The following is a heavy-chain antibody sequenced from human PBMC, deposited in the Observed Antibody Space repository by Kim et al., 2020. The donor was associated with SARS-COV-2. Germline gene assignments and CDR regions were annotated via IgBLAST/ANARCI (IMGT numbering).Heavy chain of an antibody. D-gene: IGHD3-22*01. CDR3: ARVYYYDSSGYYADY. CDR2: IIPIFGTA. V-gene: IGHV1-69*13. J-gene: IGHJ4*02. Sequence: SVKVSCKASGGTFSSYAISWVRQAPGQGLEWMGGIIPIFGTANYAQKFQGRVTITADESTSTAYMELSSLRSEDAAVYYCARVYYYDSSGYYADYWGQGTLVTVSS. CDR1: GGTFSSYA.